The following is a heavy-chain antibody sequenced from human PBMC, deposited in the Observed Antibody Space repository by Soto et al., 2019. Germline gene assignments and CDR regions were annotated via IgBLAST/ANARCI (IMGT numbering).Heavy chain of an antibody. CDR3: ARHGGDIVVVPAAMKNYYYYMDV. J-gene: IGHJ6*03. CDR1: GGSISSSSYY. D-gene: IGHD2-2*01. Sequence: SETLSLTCTVSGGSISSSSYYWGWIRQPPGKGLEWIGSIYYSGSTYYNPSLKSRVTISVDTSKNQFSLKLSSVTAADTAVYYCARHGGDIVVVPAAMKNYYYYMDVWGKGTTVTVSS. V-gene: IGHV4-39*01. CDR2: IYYSGST.